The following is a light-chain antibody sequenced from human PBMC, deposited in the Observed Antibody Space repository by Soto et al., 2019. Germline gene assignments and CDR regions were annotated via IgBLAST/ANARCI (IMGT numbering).Light chain of an antibody. CDR2: DAF. J-gene: IGKJ4*01. CDR1: HDIINY. Sequence: DIQMTQSPSSLSASVGDRVTITCQASHDIINYLNWFHQKPGEAPKILIFDAFKLETGVPSRFSGSGSGTDFTLTISSLQPEDIATYYCQQYDNLPVTFGGGTKVEIK. CDR3: QQYDNLPVT. V-gene: IGKV1-33*01.